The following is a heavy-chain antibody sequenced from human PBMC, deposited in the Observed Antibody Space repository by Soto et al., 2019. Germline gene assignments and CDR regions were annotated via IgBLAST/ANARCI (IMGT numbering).Heavy chain of an antibody. J-gene: IGHJ3*02. CDR3: ARPMTTALYDAFDI. CDR1: GFIVSSNY. V-gene: IGHV3-66*01. D-gene: IGHD4-17*01. Sequence: LRLSCAASGFIVSSNYMSWVRQAPGKGLEWVSVIYSGGNTYYADSVKGRFTISRDNSKNTLYLQMNSLRAEDTAVYYCARPMTTALYDAFDIWGQGTMVTVSS. CDR2: IYSGGNT.